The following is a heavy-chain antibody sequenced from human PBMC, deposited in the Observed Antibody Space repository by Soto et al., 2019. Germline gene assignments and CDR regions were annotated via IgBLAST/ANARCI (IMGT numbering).Heavy chain of an antibody. CDR2: VTYEDTEI. Sequence: QVQLVESGGGVVQPGRSLRLSCAASGFTFSDCGMHWVRQAPGKGLEWVAVVTYEDTEIHYADSVRGRFTISRDNSKNRGYLQMDSLRVEDTAGYDCVKEQSSGYWRTADYWGQGTLITVSS. CDR1: GFTFSDCG. CDR3: VKEQSSGYWRTADY. J-gene: IGHJ4*02. V-gene: IGHV3-30*18. D-gene: IGHD6-25*01.